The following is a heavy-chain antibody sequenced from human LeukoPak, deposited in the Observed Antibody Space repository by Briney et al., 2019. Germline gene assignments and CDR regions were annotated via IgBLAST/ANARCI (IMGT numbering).Heavy chain of an antibody. J-gene: IGHJ4*02. Sequence: SETLSLTCSVSGGSISSGGYYWSSIRQHPGEGLEWIGYIYYSGSTYYNPSLKSRVTISVDTSKNQFSLKLSSVTAADTAVYYCARVGSSVFWYFDYWGEGTLVTVSS. D-gene: IGHD3-3*01. V-gene: IGHV4-31*03. CDR1: GGSISSGGYY. CDR3: ARVGSSVFWYFDY. CDR2: IYYSGST.